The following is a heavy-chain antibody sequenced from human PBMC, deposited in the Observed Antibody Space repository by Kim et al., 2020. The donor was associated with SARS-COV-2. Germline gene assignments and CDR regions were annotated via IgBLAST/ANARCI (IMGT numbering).Heavy chain of an antibody. D-gene: IGHD3-10*01. CDR2: INHSGST. J-gene: IGHJ4*02. Sequence: SETLSLTCAVYGGSFSGYYWSWIRQPPGKGLEWIGEINHSGSTNYNPSLKSLFTISVDTSKNQFSLKLSSVTAADTAVYYCARCWYYYGSGHDYWGQGTLDTV. V-gene: IGHV4-34*01. CDR3: ARCWYYYGSGHDY. CDR1: GGSFSGYY.